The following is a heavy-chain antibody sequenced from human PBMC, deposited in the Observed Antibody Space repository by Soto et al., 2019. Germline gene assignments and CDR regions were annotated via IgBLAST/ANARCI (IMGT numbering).Heavy chain of an antibody. Sequence: KGLVWVANIKQDGSEKCYVDSVKGRFTISRDNAKNSLYLQMNSLRAEDTAVYYCARDPSIVLVPAATYYYYYYGMDVWGQGTTVTVSS. D-gene: IGHD2-2*01. V-gene: IGHV3-7*01. CDR2: IKQDGSEK. J-gene: IGHJ6*02. CDR3: ARDPSIVLVPAATYYYYYYGMDV.